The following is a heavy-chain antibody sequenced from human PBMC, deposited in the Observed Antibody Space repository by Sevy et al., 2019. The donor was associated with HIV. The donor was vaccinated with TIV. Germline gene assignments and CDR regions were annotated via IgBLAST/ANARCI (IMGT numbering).Heavy chain of an antibody. Sequence: GGSLRLSCAASGFTFSKYSMSWVRQPPGKGLEWVSTLSFGCGEINYADSVKGRFTISRGNSKSSVDLQMNNLRPEETGVDLCAREGWTKPHDYWGQGTLVTVSS. V-gene: IGHV3-23*01. CDR3: AREGWTKPHDY. CDR2: LSFGCGEI. CDR1: GFTFSKYS. J-gene: IGHJ4*02. D-gene: IGHD2-15*01.